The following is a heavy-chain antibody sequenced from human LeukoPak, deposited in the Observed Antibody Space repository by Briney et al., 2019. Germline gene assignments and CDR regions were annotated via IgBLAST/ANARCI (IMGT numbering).Heavy chain of an antibody. CDR3: ARAVWDSSGYYYDY. J-gene: IGHJ4*02. CDR2: ISSSSSYI. Sequence: GGSLRLSCAASGFTFSSYTMNWVRQAPGKGLEWVSTISSSSSYIYYADSVKGRFTVSRDNAKNSLYLQMNSLRAEDTAIYYCARAVWDSSGYYYDYWGQGTLVTVSS. CDR1: GFTFSSYT. V-gene: IGHV3-21*01. D-gene: IGHD3-22*01.